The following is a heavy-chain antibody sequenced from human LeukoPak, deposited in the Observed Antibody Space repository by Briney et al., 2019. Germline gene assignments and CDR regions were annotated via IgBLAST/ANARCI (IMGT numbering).Heavy chain of an antibody. V-gene: IGHV1-2*02. Sequence: GSVRVSCKASGYTFTGYYMHWVRQAPGQGLEWMGWINPKSGGTNYAQKFQGRVTMTRDTSISTAYMELSRLRSDDTAVYYCARVWGSGSTARYYYYAIDVWGQGTTVTVSS. CDR1: GYTFTGYY. J-gene: IGHJ6*02. CDR3: ARVWGSGSTARYYYYAIDV. D-gene: IGHD3-10*01. CDR2: INPKSGGT.